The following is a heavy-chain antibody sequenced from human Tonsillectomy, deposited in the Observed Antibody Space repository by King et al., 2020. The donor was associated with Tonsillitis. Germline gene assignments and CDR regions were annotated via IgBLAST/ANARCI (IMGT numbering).Heavy chain of an antibody. V-gene: IGHV3-21*06. CDR1: GFTFSTFD. Sequence: QLVQSGGVLVKPGGSLRLSCAASGFTFSTFDMNWVRQAPGRVLEWISSFSSSASYIYYAESMKGRFTISRDNASSVVYLQMGYLIAEDTALYYCARDKGADYYDGGRGAFDIWGQGTLVTVSS. CDR2: FSSSASYI. D-gene: IGHD2-15*01. CDR3: ARDKGADYYDGGRGAFDI. J-gene: IGHJ3*02.